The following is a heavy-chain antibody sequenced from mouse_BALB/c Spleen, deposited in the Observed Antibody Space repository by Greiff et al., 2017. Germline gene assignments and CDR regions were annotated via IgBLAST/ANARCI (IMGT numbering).Heavy chain of an antibody. J-gene: IGHJ2*01. CDR1: GFTFSSYA. Sequence: EVKLVESGGGLVKPGGSLKLSCAASGFTFSSYAMSWVRQTPEKRLEWVASISSGGSTYYPDSVKGRFTISRDNARNILYLQMSSLRSEDTAMYYCAREEAYYGNCLDYWGQGTTLTVSS. D-gene: IGHD2-10*01. CDR3: AREEAYYGNCLDY. CDR2: ISSGGST. V-gene: IGHV5-6-5*01.